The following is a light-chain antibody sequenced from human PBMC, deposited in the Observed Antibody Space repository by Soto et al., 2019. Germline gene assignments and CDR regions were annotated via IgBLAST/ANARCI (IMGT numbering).Light chain of an antibody. CDR3: QHYGSSPRT. Sequence: EIVLTQSPGALSLSPGERATLSCGASQSVSSGYLAWYQQKPGQAPRLRIYCASTRATGIPDRFSGSGSGTDFNLTISRLGPEDFAVDYCQHYGSSPRTFGQGTKVEIK. V-gene: IGKV3-20*01. J-gene: IGKJ1*01. CDR2: CAS. CDR1: QSVSSGY.